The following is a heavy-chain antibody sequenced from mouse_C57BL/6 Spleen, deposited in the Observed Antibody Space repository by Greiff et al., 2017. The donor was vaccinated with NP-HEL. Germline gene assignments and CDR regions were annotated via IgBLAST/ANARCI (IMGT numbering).Heavy chain of an antibody. J-gene: IGHJ2*01. CDR3: ALAANPVYFDY. CDR2: IYPGDGDT. Sequence: VQLQQSGPELVKPGASVKISCKASGYAFSSSWMNWVKQRPGKGLEWIGRIYPGDGDTNYNGKFKGKATLTADKSSSTAYMQLSSLTSEDSAVYFCALAANPVYFDYWGQGTTLTVSS. CDR1: GYAFSSSW. V-gene: IGHV1-82*01. D-gene: IGHD6-1*01.